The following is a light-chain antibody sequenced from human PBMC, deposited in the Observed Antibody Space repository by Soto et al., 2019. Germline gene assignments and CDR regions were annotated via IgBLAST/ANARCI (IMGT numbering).Light chain of an antibody. J-gene: IGKJ4*01. CDR3: YRRSRCPHGP. Sequence: EIVLPQSPATLPLSPGERTTRSCRASQSVSSHLAWYPQTPGQAPRLLIYDASNSATDIPARFRGSGSGTDFTLAISSLEPEDCAVYYGYRRSRCPHGPFGGGTKVVIK. V-gene: IGKV3-11*01. CDR1: QSVSSH. CDR2: DAS.